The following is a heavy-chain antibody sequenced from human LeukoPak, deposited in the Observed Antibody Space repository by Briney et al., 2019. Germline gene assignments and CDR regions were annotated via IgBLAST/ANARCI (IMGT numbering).Heavy chain of an antibody. CDR3: AKMDARTTAMRGMDV. D-gene: IGHD5-18*01. CDR2: ISGSGGTT. CDR1: GFIFSNYA. J-gene: IGHJ6*02. V-gene: IGHV3-23*01. Sequence: GASLRLSCAASGFIFSNYAMSWVRQAPGKGLDWVSGISGSGGTTYYADSVKGRFTISRDNSQNTLYLQMNSLRADDTAVYYCAKMDARTTAMRGMDVWGQGTTVTVSS.